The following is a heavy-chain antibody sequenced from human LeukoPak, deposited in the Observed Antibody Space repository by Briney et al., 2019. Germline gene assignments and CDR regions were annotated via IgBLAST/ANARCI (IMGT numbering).Heavy chain of an antibody. CDR3: AKGGIVVVPAAQGHFQH. CDR1: GFTFSSYA. V-gene: IGHV3-23*01. Sequence: GSLRLSCAASGFTFSSYAMSWVRQAPGKGLEWVSAISGSGGSTYYADSVKGRFTISRDNSKNTLYLQMNSLRAKDTAVYYCAKGGIVVVPAAQGHFQHWGQGTLVTVSS. CDR2: ISGSGGST. D-gene: IGHD2-2*01. J-gene: IGHJ1*01.